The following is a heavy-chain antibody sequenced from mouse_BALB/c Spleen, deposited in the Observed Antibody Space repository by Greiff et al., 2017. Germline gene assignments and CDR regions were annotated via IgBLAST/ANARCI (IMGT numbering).Heavy chain of an antibody. V-gene: IGHV1S81*02. Sequence: QVQLQQPGAELVKPGASVKLSCKASGYTFTSYWMHWVKQRPGQGLEWIGEINPSNGRTNYNEKFKSKATLTVDKSSSTAYMQLSSLTSEDSAVYYCTRETTVFDYWGQGTTLTVSS. CDR1: GYTFTSYW. D-gene: IGHD1-1*01. CDR3: TRETTVFDY. CDR2: INPSNGRT. J-gene: IGHJ2*01.